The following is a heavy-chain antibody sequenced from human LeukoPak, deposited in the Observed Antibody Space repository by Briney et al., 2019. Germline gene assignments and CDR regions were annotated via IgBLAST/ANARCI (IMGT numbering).Heavy chain of an antibody. CDR3: ARGRQDIVVVVAALDPNDAFDI. Sequence: GASVKVSCKASGYTFTSYDINWVRQAPGQGLEWMGWISAYNGNTNYAQKLQGRVTMTTDTSTSTAYMELRSLRSDDTAVYYCARGRQDIVVVVAALDPNDAFDIWGQGTMVTVSS. V-gene: IGHV1-18*01. CDR1: GYTFTSYD. J-gene: IGHJ3*02. D-gene: IGHD2-15*01. CDR2: ISAYNGNT.